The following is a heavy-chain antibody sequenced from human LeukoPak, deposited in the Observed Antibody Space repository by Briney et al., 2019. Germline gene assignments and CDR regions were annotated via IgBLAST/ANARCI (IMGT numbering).Heavy chain of an antibody. CDR3: AEDIGLVGATRYYFDY. J-gene: IGHJ4*02. CDR2: IWYDGSNK. CDR1: GFTFSSYG. V-gene: IGHV3-33*06. Sequence: GGSLRLSCAASGFTFSSYGMHWVRQAPGKGLEWVAVIWYDGSNKYYADSVKGRFTISRDNSQNTLYLQMNSLRVEDTAVYYCAEDIGLVGATRYYFDYWGQGTLVTVSS. D-gene: IGHD1-26*01.